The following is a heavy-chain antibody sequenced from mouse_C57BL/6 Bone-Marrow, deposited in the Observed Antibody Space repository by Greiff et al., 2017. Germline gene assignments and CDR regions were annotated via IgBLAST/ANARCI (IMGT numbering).Heavy chain of an antibody. CDR2: ISNGGGST. D-gene: IGHD4-1*01. CDR3: ARLDWAWFAY. V-gene: IGHV5-12*01. CDR1: GFTFSDYY. Sequence: EVMLVESGGGLVQPGGTLKLSCAASGFTFSDYYMYWVRQTPEKRLEWVAYISNGGGSTYYPDTVKGRFTISRDNAKNTLYLQMSRLKSEDTAMYYCARLDWAWFAYWGQETLVTVSA. J-gene: IGHJ3*01.